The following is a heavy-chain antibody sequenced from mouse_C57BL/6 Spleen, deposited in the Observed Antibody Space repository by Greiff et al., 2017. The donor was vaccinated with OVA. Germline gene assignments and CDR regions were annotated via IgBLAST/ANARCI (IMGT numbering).Heavy chain of an antibody. J-gene: IGHJ2*01. CDR1: GYTFTSYW. CDR2: IDPSDSYT. D-gene: IGHD1-3*01. V-gene: IGHV1-50*01. CDR3: ARRDKLVRYY. Sequence: QVQLQQPGAELVKPGASVKLSCKASGYTFTSYWMQWVKQRPGQGLEWIGEIDPSDSYTNYNQKFKGKATLTVDTSSSTAYMQLSSLTSEDSAVYYCARRDKLVRYYWGQGTTLTVSS.